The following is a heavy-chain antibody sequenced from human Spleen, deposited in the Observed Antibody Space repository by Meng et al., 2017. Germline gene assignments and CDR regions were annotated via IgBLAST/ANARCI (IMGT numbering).Heavy chain of an antibody. D-gene: IGHD1-26*01. CDR1: GYTFTSYA. Sequence: VQLVQSGSELKKPGASVKVSCKASGYTFTSYAMNWVRQAPGQGFEWMGWINTNTGNPTYAQGFTGRFVFSLDTSVSTAYLQISSLKAEDTAVYYCARDLPRVGATRGYAFDIWGQGTMVTVSS. J-gene: IGHJ3*02. V-gene: IGHV7-4-1*02. CDR3: ARDLPRVGATRGYAFDI. CDR2: INTNTGNP.